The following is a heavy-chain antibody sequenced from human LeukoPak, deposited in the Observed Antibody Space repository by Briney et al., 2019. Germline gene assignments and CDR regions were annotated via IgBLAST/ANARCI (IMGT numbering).Heavy chain of an antibody. CDR3: ARDGSGFYLYYYMDV. CDR2: ISTVSTYK. J-gene: IGHJ6*03. V-gene: IGHV3-21*01. CDR1: GFTFTDYS. D-gene: IGHD3-3*01. Sequence: GGSLRLSCAASGFTFTDYSMTWVRQAPGKGLEWVSSISTVSTYKFYSDSVKGRFTISRDNAKNSLYLQMSSLSAEDTAVYYCARDGSGFYLYYYMDVWGRGTPVTVSS.